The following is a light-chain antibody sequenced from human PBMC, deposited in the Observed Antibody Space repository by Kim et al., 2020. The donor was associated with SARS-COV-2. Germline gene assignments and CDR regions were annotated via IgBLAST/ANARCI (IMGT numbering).Light chain of an antibody. CDR2: EDK. CDR1: SGSIASNY. Sequence: NFMLTRPHSVSESPGKTVTISCTRSSGSIASNYVQWYQQRPGSSPTTVIYEDKQRPSGVPDRFSGSIDSSSNSASLTISGLKTEDEADYYCQSYDSSDHGVFGGGTKLTVL. J-gene: IGLJ3*02. CDR3: QSYDSSDHGV. V-gene: IGLV6-57*01.